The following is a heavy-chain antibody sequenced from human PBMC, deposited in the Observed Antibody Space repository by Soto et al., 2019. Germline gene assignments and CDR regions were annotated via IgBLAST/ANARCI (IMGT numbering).Heavy chain of an antibody. D-gene: IGHD4-17*01. CDR3: VRQGIDYLHGLVDV. V-gene: IGHV4-59*08. CDR2: VYYTGDT. Sequence: QVQLQQSGPRLVTPSETLSLTCTVSSGPDRSHNWGWIRQPPGRGLEWIGYVYYTGDTAYNPSLRCRVSISADTSTNDISLTLSAVTAADTAVYYCVRQGIDYLHGLVDVWGQGTTVSVSS. CDR1: SGPDRSHN. J-gene: IGHJ6*02.